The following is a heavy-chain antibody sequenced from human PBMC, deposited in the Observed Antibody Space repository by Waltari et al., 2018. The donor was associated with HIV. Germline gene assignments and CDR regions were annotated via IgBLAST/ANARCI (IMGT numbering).Heavy chain of an antibody. V-gene: IGHV3-48*01. CDR2: IRSSPSTI. J-gene: IGHJ4*02. CDR1: GFTFSSYS. Sequence: VQLVESGGGLVQPGGSLRLSCAASGFTFSSYSMNWVRQAPGKGVEWNSYIRSSPSTISYADSVEGRFTISRDDGRNSVVLQMNSLRAEDTAIYYCARDLKYSFDYWGQGTLVTVSS. CDR3: ARDLKYSFDY. D-gene: IGHD2-15*01.